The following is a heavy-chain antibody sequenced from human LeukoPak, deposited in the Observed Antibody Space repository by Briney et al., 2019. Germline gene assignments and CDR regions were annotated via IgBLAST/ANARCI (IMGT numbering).Heavy chain of an antibody. Sequence: GVPLTLSCAASGFTFSSYEMNWVRQAPGKGLEWVSYISSSGSTIHYADSVKGRFTISRDNAKNSLYLQMNSLRAEDTAVYYCARDLPRVSFDYWGQGTLVTVSS. CDR3: ARDLPRVSFDY. J-gene: IGHJ4*02. V-gene: IGHV3-48*03. CDR2: ISSSGSTI. CDR1: GFTFSSYE. D-gene: IGHD2-8*01.